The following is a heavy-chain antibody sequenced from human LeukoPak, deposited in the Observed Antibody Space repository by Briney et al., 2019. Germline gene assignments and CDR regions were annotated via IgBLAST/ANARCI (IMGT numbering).Heavy chain of an antibody. CDR3: VRDHDYAFHY. V-gene: IGHV3-48*02. CDR2: IYSNSDTI. Sequence: GGSLRLSCAASGFTFSTYAMNWVRQAPGKGLEWVSWIYSNSDTIYYADSVKGRFALSRDNAQNSLYLQMTSLRDEDTAVYYCVRDHDYAFHYWGQGAPVTVSS. D-gene: IGHD4-17*01. J-gene: IGHJ4*02. CDR1: GFTFSTYA.